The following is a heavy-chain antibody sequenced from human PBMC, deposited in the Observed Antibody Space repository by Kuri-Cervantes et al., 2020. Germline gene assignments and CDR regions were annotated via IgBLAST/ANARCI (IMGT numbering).Heavy chain of an antibody. CDR3: ARDDYGDPPLFDY. D-gene: IGHD4-17*01. Sequence: ASVKVSCKASGYTFTSYGISWVRQASGEGLEWMGWISAYNGDTNYAQKLQGRVTMTTDISTSTAYMELRSLRSDDTAVYYCARDDYGDPPLFDYWGQGTLVTVSS. J-gene: IGHJ4*02. CDR2: ISAYNGDT. V-gene: IGHV1-18*01. CDR1: GYTFTSYG.